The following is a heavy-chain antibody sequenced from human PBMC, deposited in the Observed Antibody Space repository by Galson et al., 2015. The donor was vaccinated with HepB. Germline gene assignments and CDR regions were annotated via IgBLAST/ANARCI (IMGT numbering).Heavy chain of an antibody. V-gene: IGHV4-34*01. CDR1: GGSFSGYY. Sequence: TLSLTCAVYGGSFSGYYWSWIRQPPGKGLEWIGEINHSGSTNYNPSLKSRVTISVDTSKNQFSLRLSSVTAADTAVYYCARGMPLFTAYLRYWGQGILVTVSS. J-gene: IGHJ4*02. CDR2: INHSGST. D-gene: IGHD2-2*01. CDR3: ARGMPLFTAYLRY.